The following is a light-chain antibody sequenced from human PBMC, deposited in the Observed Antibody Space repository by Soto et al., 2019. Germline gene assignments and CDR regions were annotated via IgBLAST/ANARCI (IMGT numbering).Light chain of an antibody. CDR2: GAS. J-gene: IGKJ2*01. V-gene: IGKV3-20*01. CDR3: QQYCSSPIYS. CDR1: QSVSSSY. Sequence: EIVLTQSPGTLSLSPGERATLSCRASQSVSSSYLAWYQQKPGQAPRLLIYGASSRATGIPDRFSGSGSGTDVTLTISRLEPEDFAVYYCQQYCSSPIYSFGQGTKLEIK.